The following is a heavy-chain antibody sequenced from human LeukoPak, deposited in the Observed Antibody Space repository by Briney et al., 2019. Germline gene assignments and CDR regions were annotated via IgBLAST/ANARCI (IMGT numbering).Heavy chain of an antibody. V-gene: IGHV1-18*04. CDR1: GYTFTGYY. Sequence: ASVKVSCKASGYTFTGYYMHWVRQAPGQGLEWMGWISAYNGNTNYAQKLQGRVTMTTDTSTSTAYMELRSLRSDDTAVYYCARDYAWTAVAGVDYWGQGTLVTVSS. D-gene: IGHD4-23*01. J-gene: IGHJ4*02. CDR2: ISAYNGNT. CDR3: ARDYAWTAVAGVDY.